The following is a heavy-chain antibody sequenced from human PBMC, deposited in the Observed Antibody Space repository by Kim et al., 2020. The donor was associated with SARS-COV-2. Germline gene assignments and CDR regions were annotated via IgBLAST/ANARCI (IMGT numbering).Heavy chain of an antibody. D-gene: IGHD6-19*01. CDR1: GFTFDDYA. Sequence: GGSLRLSCAASGFTFDDYAMHWVRQAPGKGLEWVSGISWNSGSIGYADSVKGRFTISRDNAKNSLYLQMNSLRAEDTALYYCAKDNSRGGHSSGWYISPPYFDYWGQGTLVTVSS. CDR3: AKDNSRGGHSSGWYISPPYFDY. J-gene: IGHJ4*02. CDR2: ISWNSGSI. V-gene: IGHV3-9*01.